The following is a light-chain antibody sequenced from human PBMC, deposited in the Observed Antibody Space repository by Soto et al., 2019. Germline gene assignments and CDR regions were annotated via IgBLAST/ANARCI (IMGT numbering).Light chain of an antibody. J-gene: IGLJ1*01. CDR2: DVS. CDR3: SSYTRGATDV. Sequence: QSVLTQPASVSGSPGQSITISCTGTSSDVGGYNFVSWYQQHPGKAPKLMIYDVSNWPSGVSYRFSGFKSGNTASLTISGLQPEDEADYYCSSYTRGATDVFGTGTKLTVL. V-gene: IGLV2-14*01. CDR1: SSDVGGYNF.